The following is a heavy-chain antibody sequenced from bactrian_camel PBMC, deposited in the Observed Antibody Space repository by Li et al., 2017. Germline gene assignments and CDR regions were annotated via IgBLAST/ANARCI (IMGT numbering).Heavy chain of an antibody. CDR3: AAGRFVSNVCSVESLVKYGR. CDR2: ITAGGTT. Sequence: QVQLVESGGGSVQAGGSLKLSCAVSRYIFRVCEMGWSRQAPGKERELVSTITAGGTTTYTDSVKGRFTISQDSATNKATVYLEMNNLKPEDTAMYYCAAGRFVSNVCSVESLVKYGRWGHGTQVTVS. V-gene: IGHV3S53*01. CDR1: RYIFRVCE. J-gene: IGHJ4*01. D-gene: IGHD1*01.